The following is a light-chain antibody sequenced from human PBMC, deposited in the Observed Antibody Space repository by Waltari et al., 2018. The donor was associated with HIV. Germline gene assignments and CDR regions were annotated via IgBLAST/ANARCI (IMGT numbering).Light chain of an antibody. CDR1: SSDIGAYDF. Sequence: QSALTQPPSASGPLGQSVTISCTGSSSDIGAYDFVSWFQQHPHSAPKLLLYEVTRRPSTVSDRFSDSRSGNTAFLTVAGLQPDDEATYFCSSYGDSLRVLFGGGTNVTVL. CDR3: SSYGDSLRVL. V-gene: IGLV2-8*01. J-gene: IGLJ3*02. CDR2: EVT.